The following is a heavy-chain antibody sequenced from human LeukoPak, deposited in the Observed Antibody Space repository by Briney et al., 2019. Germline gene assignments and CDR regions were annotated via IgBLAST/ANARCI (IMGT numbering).Heavy chain of an antibody. Sequence: GSLRLSCAASGFTFSSYAMHWVRQAPGKGLEWVAVISYDGSNKYYADSVKGRFTISRDNSKNTLYLQMNSLRAEDTAVYYCARALGGNWGQGTLVTVSS. J-gene: IGHJ4*02. CDR1: GFTFSSYA. D-gene: IGHD3-16*01. CDR2: ISYDGSNK. V-gene: IGHV3-30*04. CDR3: ARALGGN.